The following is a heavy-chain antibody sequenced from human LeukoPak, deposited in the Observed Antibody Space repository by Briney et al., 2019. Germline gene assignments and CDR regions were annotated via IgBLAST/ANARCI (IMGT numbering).Heavy chain of an antibody. CDR3: ARDGDYDSSGYLLYYFDY. CDR2: INAGNGNT. J-gene: IGHJ4*02. Sequence: ASVKVSCKASGYTFTSYAMHWVRQAPGQRLEWMGWINAGNGNTKYSQKFQGRVTITRDTSASTAYLELSSLRSEDTAVYYCARDGDYDSSGYLLYYFDYWGQGTLVTVSS. V-gene: IGHV1-3*01. D-gene: IGHD3-22*01. CDR1: GYTFTSYA.